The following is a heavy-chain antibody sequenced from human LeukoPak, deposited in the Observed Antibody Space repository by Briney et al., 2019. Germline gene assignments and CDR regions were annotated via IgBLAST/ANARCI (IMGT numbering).Heavy chain of an antibody. Sequence: GGSLRLSCAASGFTFSSYAMSWVRQAPGKGLEWVSAISGSGGSTYYADSVKGRFTISRDNSKNTLYLQMNSLRAEDTAVYYCAKDLSMIVVVLPVGTALDIWGQGTMVTVSS. CDR2: ISGSGGST. D-gene: IGHD3-22*01. CDR1: GFTFSSYA. J-gene: IGHJ3*02. V-gene: IGHV3-23*01. CDR3: AKDLSMIVVVLPVGTALDI.